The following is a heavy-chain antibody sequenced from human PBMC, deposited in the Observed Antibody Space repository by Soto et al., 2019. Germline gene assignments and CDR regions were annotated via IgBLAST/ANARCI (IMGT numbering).Heavy chain of an antibody. V-gene: IGHV4-59*08. Sequence: SETLSLTCTVSGGSISSYYWSWIRQTPGKGLEWIGYIFYFGSTNYNPSLKSRVTLSIDTSKNQLSLKLTSVTAADTALYYCARHSPDFDWLSQFDYWGQGTRVTVS. J-gene: IGHJ4*02. CDR2: IFYFGST. CDR3: ARHSPDFDWLSQFDY. CDR1: GGSISSYY. D-gene: IGHD3-9*01.